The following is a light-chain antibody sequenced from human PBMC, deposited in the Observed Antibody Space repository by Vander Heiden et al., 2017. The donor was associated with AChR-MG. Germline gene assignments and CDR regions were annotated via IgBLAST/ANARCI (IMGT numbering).Light chain of an antibody. J-gene: IGLJ3*02. V-gene: IGLV2-11*01. CDR3: CSYAGTSSWL. CDR2: DVS. Sequence: QSALTQPRSVSGSPGPSVTISCPGTSTNVGAYNYVSWYQHRPGRAPQLLLHDVSQRPSGVPPRFSGSKSGNTASLTISGLQAADEADYFCCSYAGTSSWLFGGGTKVTVL. CDR1: STNVGAYNY.